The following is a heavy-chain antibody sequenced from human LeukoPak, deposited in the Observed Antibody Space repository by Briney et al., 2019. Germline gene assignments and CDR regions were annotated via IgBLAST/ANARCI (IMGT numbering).Heavy chain of an antibody. CDR1: GGTFSSYA. D-gene: IGHD3-22*01. Sequence: ASVKVSCKASGGTFSSYAISWVRQAPGQGLEWMGGIIPIFGTANYAQKFQGRVTITTDESTSTAYMELSSLRSEDTAVYHCATYYYDSSGYYDFDYWGQGTLVTVSS. J-gene: IGHJ4*02. CDR3: ATYYYDSSGYYDFDY. CDR2: IIPIFGTA. V-gene: IGHV1-69*05.